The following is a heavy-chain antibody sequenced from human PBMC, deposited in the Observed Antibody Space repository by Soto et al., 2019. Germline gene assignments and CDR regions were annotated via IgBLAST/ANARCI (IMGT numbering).Heavy chain of an antibody. CDR2: INPSGGST. CDR3: ARDGSKFIAADEDAFDI. D-gene: IGHD6-13*01. V-gene: IGHV1-46*03. J-gene: IGHJ3*02. CDR1: GYTFTSYY. Sequence: ASVKVSCKASGYTFTSYYMHWVRQAPGQGLEWMGIINPSGGSTSYAQKFQGRVTMTRDTSTSTVYMELSSLRSEDTAVYYCARDGSKFIAADEDAFDIWGQGTMVTVSS.